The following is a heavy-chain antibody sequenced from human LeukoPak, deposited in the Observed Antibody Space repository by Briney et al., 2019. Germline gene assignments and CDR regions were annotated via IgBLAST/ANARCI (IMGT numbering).Heavy chain of an antibody. CDR3: AEVGHCTHGVCYSVDV. CDR1: GYTFTGHY. CDR2: INPKSVGP. D-gene: IGHD2-8*01. J-gene: IGHJ6*04. Sequence: GSVKVSCKASGYTFTGHYIRWVRQAPGQGVEWMGWINPKSVGPNYAQKFQGSVTLTRDTSISTAYMELSSLRSDDTAVYYCAEVGHCTHGVCYSVDVWGTGTTVTVSS. V-gene: IGHV1-2*02.